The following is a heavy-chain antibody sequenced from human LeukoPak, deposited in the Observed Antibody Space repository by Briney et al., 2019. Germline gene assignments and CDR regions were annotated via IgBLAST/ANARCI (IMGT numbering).Heavy chain of an antibody. CDR1: GFTVSSNY. D-gene: IGHD5-18*01. V-gene: IGHV3-53*01. Sequence: GGSLRLSCAASGFTVSSNYMSWVRQAPGKGLEWVSVIYSGGSTYYADSVKGRFTISRDNSKNTLYLQMNSLRAEDTAVYYCARGYSYGTGRRAFDIWGQGTMVTVSS. J-gene: IGHJ3*02. CDR2: IYSGGST. CDR3: ARGYSYGTGRRAFDI.